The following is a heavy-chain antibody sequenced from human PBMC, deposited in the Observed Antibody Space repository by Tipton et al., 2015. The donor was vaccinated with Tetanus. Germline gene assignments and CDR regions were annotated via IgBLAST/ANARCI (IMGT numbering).Heavy chain of an antibody. V-gene: IGHV4-30-2*01. J-gene: IGHJ4*02. CDR2: IYHSGST. Sequence: TLSLTCAVSGGSISSGGYSWSWIRQPPGKGLEWIGYIYHSGSTYYNPSLKSRVTISVDRSKNQFSLELSSVTAADTAVYYCARVVIWFGAPPSHLDYWGQGTLVTVSP. D-gene: IGHD3-10*01. CDR1: GGSISSGGYS. CDR3: ARVVIWFGAPPSHLDY.